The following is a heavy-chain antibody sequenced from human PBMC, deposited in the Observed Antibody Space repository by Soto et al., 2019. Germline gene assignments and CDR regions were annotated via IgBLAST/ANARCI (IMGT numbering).Heavy chain of an antibody. CDR2: IIPIFGTA. CDR3: ASSHGIAAAGPTGYYFDY. J-gene: IGHJ4*02. V-gene: IGHV1-69*13. CDR1: GGTFSSYA. Sequence: SVKVSCKASGGTFSSYAISWVRQAPGQGLEWMGGIIPIFGTANYAQKFQGRVTITADESTSTAYMELSSLRSEDTAVYYCASSHGIAAAGPTGYYFDYWGQGTLVTVYS. D-gene: IGHD6-13*01.